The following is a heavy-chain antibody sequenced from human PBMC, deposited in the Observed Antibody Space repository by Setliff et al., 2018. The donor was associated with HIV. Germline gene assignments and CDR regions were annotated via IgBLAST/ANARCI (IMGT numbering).Heavy chain of an antibody. D-gene: IGHD3-10*01. J-gene: IGHJ6*02. V-gene: IGHV4-61*02. Sequence: PSETLSLTCTVSGGSINSGGYYWVWIRQPALKGLEWIGRIYTSGLTNYNPSLKSRVTISEDTPKNQVSLKLSSVTASDTAVYYCARARYIVIRGDAGMDVWGPGTTVTVSS. CDR1: GGSINSGGYY. CDR3: ARARYIVIRGDAGMDV. CDR2: IYTSGLT.